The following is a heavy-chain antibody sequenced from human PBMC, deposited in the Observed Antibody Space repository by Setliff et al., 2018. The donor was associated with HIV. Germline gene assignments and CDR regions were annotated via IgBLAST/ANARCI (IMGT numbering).Heavy chain of an antibody. D-gene: IGHD1-26*01. J-gene: IGHJ4*02. CDR3: VRDPIEGSPDYFDY. Sequence: GGSLRLSCAASGFTFSGSAMHWVRQASGKGLEWVGRIRSKGYGSATAYAASVKGRFTISRDDSKNTAYLQMNNLRPEDTATYYCVRDPIEGSPDYFDYWGQGALVTVSS. V-gene: IGHV3-73*01. CDR2: IRSKGYGSAT. CDR1: GFTFSGSA.